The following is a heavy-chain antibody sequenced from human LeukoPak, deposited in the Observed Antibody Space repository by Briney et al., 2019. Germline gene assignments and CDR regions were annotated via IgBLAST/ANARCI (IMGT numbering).Heavy chain of an antibody. J-gene: IGHJ4*02. CDR2: ISSNGGT. Sequence: TGGSPRLSCSASGFTFSGYTMHWVRQAPGKGLEYVSGISSNGGTYYADSVKGRFTISRDNSKNTLYLQMSSLRAEDTAVYYCVKDIAASSTFHYWGQGTLVTVSS. D-gene: IGHD5-12*01. V-gene: IGHV3-64D*09. CDR3: VKDIAASSTFHY. CDR1: GFTFSGYT.